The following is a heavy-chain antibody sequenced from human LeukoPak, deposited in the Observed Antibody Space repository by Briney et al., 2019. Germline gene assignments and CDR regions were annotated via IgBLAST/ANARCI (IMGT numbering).Heavy chain of an antibody. CDR1: GGSISSYY. CDR2: IYYSGST. J-gene: IGHJ4*02. Sequence: ETLSLTCTVSGGSISSYYWSWIRQPPGKGLEWIGYIYYSGSTNYNPSLKSRVTISVDTSKNQFSLKLSSVTAADTAVYYCARTGYSYGYFDYWGQGTLVTVSS. V-gene: IGHV4-59*01. CDR3: ARTGYSYGYFDY. D-gene: IGHD5-18*01.